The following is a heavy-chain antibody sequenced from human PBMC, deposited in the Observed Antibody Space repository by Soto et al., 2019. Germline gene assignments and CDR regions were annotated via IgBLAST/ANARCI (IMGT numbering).Heavy chain of an antibody. CDR2: TIPMFATA. CDR1: GGSFSNYI. CDR3: ARGLFGQQWQVGFDT. V-gene: IGHV1-69*01. D-gene: IGHD6-19*01. Sequence: QVHLVQSGAEVKKPGSSVKVSCKASGGSFSNYIFAWVRQAPGQGLEWMGGTIPMFATAQYAQKLQGRVTITADESTSTVYMDLTSLTSDDTAVYYCARGLFGQQWQVGFDTWGQGTLVTVSS. J-gene: IGHJ4*02.